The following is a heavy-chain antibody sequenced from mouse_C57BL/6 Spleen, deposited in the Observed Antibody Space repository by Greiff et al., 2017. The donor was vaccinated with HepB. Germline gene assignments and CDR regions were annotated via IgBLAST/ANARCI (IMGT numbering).Heavy chain of an antibody. D-gene: IGHD1-1*02. CDR2: IHPNSGST. CDR3: ARTRWVPFDY. J-gene: IGHJ2*01. Sequence: QVQLQQSGAELVKPGASVKLSCKASGYTFTSYWMHWVKQRPGQGLEWIGMIHPNSGSTNYNEKFKSKATLTVDKSSSTAYMQLSSLTSEDSAVYYCARTRWVPFDYWGQGTTLTVSS. CDR1: GYTFTSYW. V-gene: IGHV1-64*01.